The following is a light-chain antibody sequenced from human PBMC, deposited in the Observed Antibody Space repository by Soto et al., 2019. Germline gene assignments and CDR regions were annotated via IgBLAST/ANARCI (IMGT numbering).Light chain of an antibody. CDR3: QQLNSYPRT. V-gene: IGKV1-9*01. J-gene: IGKJ1*01. CDR1: QGISSY. CDR2: AAS. Sequence: IQLTQSPSSLSASVGDRVTITCRASQGISSYLAWYQQKLGKAPKLLIYAASTLQSGVPSRFSGSGSGTDFTLTISSLQPEDFATYYCQQLNSYPRTFGQGTKVEIK.